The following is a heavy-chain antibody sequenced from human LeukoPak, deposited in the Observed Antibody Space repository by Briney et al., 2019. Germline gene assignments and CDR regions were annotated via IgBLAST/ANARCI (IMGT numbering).Heavy chain of an antibody. D-gene: IGHD1-1*01. J-gene: IGHJ4*02. CDR2: INHSGST. Sequence: KPSETLSLTCAVYGESFSGYYWSWIRQPPGKGLEWIGEINHSGSTNYNPSLKSRVTISVDSSQRRLSLQATSMTAADTAIYYCAGGRTGRYYDHWGQGTLVAVST. CDR1: GESFSGYY. V-gene: IGHV4-34*01. CDR3: AGGRTGRYYDH.